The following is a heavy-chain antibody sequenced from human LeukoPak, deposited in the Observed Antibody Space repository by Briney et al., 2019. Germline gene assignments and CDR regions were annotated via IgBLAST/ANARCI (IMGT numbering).Heavy chain of an antibody. Sequence: GRSLRLSCAASGFTFSSYGMHWFRQAPGKGLEWVAVISYDGSNKYYADSVKGRFTISRDNSKNTLYLQMNSLRAEDTAVYYCATELIAAAGTCFDYWGQGTLVTVSS. V-gene: IGHV3-30*03. D-gene: IGHD6-13*01. CDR1: GFTFSSYG. CDR2: ISYDGSNK. CDR3: ATELIAAAGTCFDY. J-gene: IGHJ4*02.